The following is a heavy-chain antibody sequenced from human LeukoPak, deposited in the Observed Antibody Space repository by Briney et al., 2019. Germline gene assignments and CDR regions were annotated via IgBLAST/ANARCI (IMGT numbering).Heavy chain of an antibody. CDR3: ARSAYCSSTSCRSWFDP. D-gene: IGHD2-2*01. CDR1: GYTFTSYD. V-gene: IGHV1-8*03. CDR2: MNPNSDNT. J-gene: IGHJ5*02. Sequence: ASVKVSCKASGYTFTSYDINWVRQATGQGLEWMGWMNPNSDNTGYAQKFQGRVTITRNTSISTAYMELSSLRSEDTAVYYCARSAYCSSTSCRSWFDPWGQGTLVTVSS.